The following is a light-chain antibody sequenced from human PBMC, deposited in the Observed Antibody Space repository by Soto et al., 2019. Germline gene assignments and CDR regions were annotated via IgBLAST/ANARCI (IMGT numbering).Light chain of an antibody. CDR3: SSYTSRRTTV. J-gene: IGLJ7*01. Sequence: QSALTQPASVSGSPGQSITISCTGTSSDVGGYNYVSWYQQHPGKAPKLIIYNFRTRPSGVSNRFSGSKSGNTASLTISWLQAEDEADYYCSSYTSRRTTVFGGGTQLTVL. CDR1: SSDVGGYNY. CDR2: NFR. V-gene: IGLV2-14*01.